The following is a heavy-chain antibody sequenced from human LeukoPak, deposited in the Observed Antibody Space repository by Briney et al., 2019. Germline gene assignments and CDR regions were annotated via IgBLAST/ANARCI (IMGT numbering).Heavy chain of an antibody. D-gene: IGHD6-13*01. CDR2: ISWNSGSI. V-gene: IGHV3-9*01. CDR1: GFTFDDYA. J-gene: IGHJ6*02. CDR3: AKDTATGIAAAGFRDGMDV. Sequence: PGGSPRLSCAASGFTFDDYAMHWVRQALGKGPEWVSGISWNSGSIGYADSVKGRFTISRDNAKNSLYLQMNSLRAEDTALYYCAKDTATGIAAAGFRDGMDVWGQGTTVTVSS.